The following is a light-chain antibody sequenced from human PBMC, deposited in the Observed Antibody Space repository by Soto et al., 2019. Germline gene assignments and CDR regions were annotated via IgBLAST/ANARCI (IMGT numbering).Light chain of an antibody. CDR2: GAS. CDR3: QQYGSSPRT. V-gene: IGKV3-20*01. CDR1: QSVSNNY. J-gene: IGKJ1*01. Sequence: EIVLMQAPGTLSLSPWERATLSCRASQSVSNNYLAWYQQKPGQAPRLLIYGASSRATDIPDRFSGSGSGTDFTLTVSRMEPEDVAVYYCQQYGSSPRTLGQGTKVDIK.